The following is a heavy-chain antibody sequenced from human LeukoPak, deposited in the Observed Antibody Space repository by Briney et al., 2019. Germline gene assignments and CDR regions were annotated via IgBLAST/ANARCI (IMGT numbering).Heavy chain of an antibody. D-gene: IGHD4-17*01. V-gene: IGHV1-69*01. CDR3: ARRRDYGNYLYY. CDR2: IIPIFGTA. Sequence: SVKVSCKASGGTFSSYAISWVRQAPGQGLGWMGGIIPIFGTANYAQKFQGRVTITADESTSTAYMELSSLRSEDTAVYYCARRRDYGNYLYYWGQGTLVTVSS. J-gene: IGHJ4*02. CDR1: GGTFSSYA.